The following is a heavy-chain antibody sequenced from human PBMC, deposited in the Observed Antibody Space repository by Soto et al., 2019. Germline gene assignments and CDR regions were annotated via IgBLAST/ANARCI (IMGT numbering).Heavy chain of an antibody. CDR3: AVTTGTTNNWFDP. D-gene: IGHD1-1*01. Sequence: PGESLKISCKGSGYSFTSYWIAWVRQMPGKGLEWMGIIYPGDSDIRYSPSFQGQVTISVDKSISTAYLQWSSLKASDTAMYYWAVTTGTTNNWFDPWGQGTLVTVSS. CDR2: IYPGDSDI. J-gene: IGHJ5*02. CDR1: GYSFTSYW. V-gene: IGHV5-51*01.